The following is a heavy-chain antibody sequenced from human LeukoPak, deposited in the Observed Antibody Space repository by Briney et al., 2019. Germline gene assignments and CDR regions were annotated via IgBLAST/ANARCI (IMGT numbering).Heavy chain of an antibody. CDR2: IWYDGTNE. V-gene: IGHV3-33*06. Sequence: GGSLRLSCAASGLTIDNYGTYWVRQAPGEGLEWVATIWYDGTNENYGDSVKGRFTISRDNSKNTLYLQMSSLRVEDTAVYYCAKDTGYCSSTDCTRDAFEIWGQGTMVTVSS. J-gene: IGHJ3*02. CDR3: AKDTGYCSSTDCTRDAFEI. CDR1: GLTIDNYG. D-gene: IGHD2-2*03.